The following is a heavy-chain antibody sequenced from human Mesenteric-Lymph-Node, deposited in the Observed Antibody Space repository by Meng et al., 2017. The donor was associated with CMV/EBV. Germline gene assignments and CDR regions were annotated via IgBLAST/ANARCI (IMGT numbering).Heavy chain of an antibody. Sequence: ASVKVSCKASGDTITTQDVNWVRQATGQGLEWMGWINRNSGRTGYAPNFRDRVTMTWDTSISTAYLQWSSLKASDTAMYYCARLTSHGGNFDYWGQGTLVTVSS. J-gene: IGHJ4*02. D-gene: IGHD2-15*01. CDR2: INRNSGRT. V-gene: IGHV1-8*01. CDR1: GDTITTQD. CDR3: ARLTSHGGNFDY.